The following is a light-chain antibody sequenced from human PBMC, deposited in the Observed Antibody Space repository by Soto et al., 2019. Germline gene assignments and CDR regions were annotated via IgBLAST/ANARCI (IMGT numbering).Light chain of an antibody. V-gene: IGKV3-15*01. CDR1: QSVTRN. CDR2: HAS. CDR3: QQYHDWPPIT. Sequence: EIVLTQSPVFLSVSPGESVTLSCRASQSVTRNLAWHQQVPGQAPRLLVYHASVRATGIPARFSGSGSGTEFSLTISNLQSEDFAIYFCQQYHDWPPITFGQGTRLEIK. J-gene: IGKJ5*01.